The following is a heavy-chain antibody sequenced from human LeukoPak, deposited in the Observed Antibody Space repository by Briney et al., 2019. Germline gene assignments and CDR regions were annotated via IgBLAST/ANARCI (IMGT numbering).Heavy chain of an antibody. J-gene: IGHJ4*02. Sequence: PGGSLRLSCAASGFAFDDYAMHWVRQPPGKGLEWVSLITWDGGSAYYADSVKGRFTISRDNSKNSLYLQMNSRRVEDTALYYCAKSIAWMNYYDSSGKLYYFDYWGQGTLVTVSS. D-gene: IGHD3-22*01. CDR1: GFAFDDYA. CDR3: AKSIAWMNYYDSSGKLYYFDY. CDR2: ITWDGGSA. V-gene: IGHV3-43D*03.